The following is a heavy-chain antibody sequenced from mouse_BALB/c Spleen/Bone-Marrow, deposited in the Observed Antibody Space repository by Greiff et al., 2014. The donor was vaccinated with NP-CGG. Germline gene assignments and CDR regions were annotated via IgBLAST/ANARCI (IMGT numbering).Heavy chain of an antibody. Sequence: VQLQQSGPELVKPGASVKISRKASGYPFTDYNMHWVKQSHGKSLEWIGYIYPHTSDTGYNQKFRNKATLTVDISSSTAYMVLRSLTSEDSAVYYCVRAPPITSVVTRDYWGQGTTLTVSS. CDR2: IYPHTSDT. V-gene: IGHV1S29*02. CDR1: GYPFTDYN. D-gene: IGHD1-1*01. J-gene: IGHJ2*01. CDR3: VRAPPITSVVTRDY.